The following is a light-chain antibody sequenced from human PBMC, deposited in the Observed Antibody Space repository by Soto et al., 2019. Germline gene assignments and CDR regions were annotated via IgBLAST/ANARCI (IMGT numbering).Light chain of an antibody. V-gene: IGKV3D-15*01. CDR2: GVY. J-gene: IGKJ1*01. CDR1: QSVSSN. CDR3: QQYNGYSTWT. Sequence: EIVMTQSPTILSVSPGERATLSCRASQSVSSNLAWYQQKPGQAPRLLIYGVYTRAPGIPARFSGSGSGTEFTLTISSLQSEDFALYYCQQYNGYSTWTFGQGTKVDNK.